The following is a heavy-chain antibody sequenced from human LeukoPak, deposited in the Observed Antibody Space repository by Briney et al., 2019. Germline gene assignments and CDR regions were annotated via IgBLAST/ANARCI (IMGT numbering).Heavy chain of an antibody. Sequence: SETLSLTCTVSGGSISSSSYYWGWIRQPPGKGLEWIGYIYYSGSTNYNPSLRSRVTISVDTSKNQFSLKLSSVTAADTAVYYCARAPPVYCSSTSCPLRFDYWGQGTLVTVSS. D-gene: IGHD2-2*01. CDR1: GGSISSSSYY. CDR2: IYYSGST. V-gene: IGHV4-61*05. J-gene: IGHJ4*02. CDR3: ARAPPVYCSSTSCPLRFDY.